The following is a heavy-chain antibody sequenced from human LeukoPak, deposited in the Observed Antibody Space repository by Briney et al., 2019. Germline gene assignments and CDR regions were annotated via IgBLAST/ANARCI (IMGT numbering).Heavy chain of an antibody. V-gene: IGHV3-23*01. J-gene: IGHJ4*02. D-gene: IGHD5-24*01. CDR2: SGSGGST. CDR1: GFTFSSYA. CDR3: ARGQRRHIDMAPSFDY. Sequence: AGGSLRLSCAASGFTFSSYAMSWVRQAPGKGLEWVSTSGSGGSTYNADSVKARFTISRDNSKITLYLQMNSLRAEDTSVYYCARGQRRHIDMAPSFDYWGQGTLVTVSS.